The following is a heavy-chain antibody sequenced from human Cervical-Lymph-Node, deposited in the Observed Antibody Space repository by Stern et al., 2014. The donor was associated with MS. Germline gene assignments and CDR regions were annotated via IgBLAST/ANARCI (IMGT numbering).Heavy chain of an antibody. V-gene: IGHV3-23*04. Sequence: VQLVESGGGLVQPGGSLRLSCAASGFTFSTSAMSWVRQAPGKGLEWVSAIGGSGDSTYYADSVKGRFTISRDNSKNTLYLQMNSLRAEDTAVYYCAKDDYYYDSGGYLGWFDSWGQGTLVTVSP. CDR1: GFTFSTSA. J-gene: IGHJ5*01. CDR3: AKDDYYYDSGGYLGWFDS. D-gene: IGHD3-22*01. CDR2: IGGSGDST.